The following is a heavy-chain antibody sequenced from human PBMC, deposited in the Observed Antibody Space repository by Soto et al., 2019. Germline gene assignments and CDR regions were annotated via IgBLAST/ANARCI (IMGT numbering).Heavy chain of an antibody. CDR1: GYRFASYG. J-gene: IGHJ6*02. CDR3: AREVRVDATSKDYHYYYGMDV. D-gene: IGHD5-12*01. Sequence: QLQLVQSGAEVKRPGASVKLSCKASGYRFASYGISWVRQAPGQGLVWMGWISGFIDDKNYAQNFQGRITLTSDTSTNTAYMELRGLRADDTAVYYCAREVRVDATSKDYHYYYGMDVWGQGTTVTVSS. V-gene: IGHV1-18*01. CDR2: ISGFIDDK.